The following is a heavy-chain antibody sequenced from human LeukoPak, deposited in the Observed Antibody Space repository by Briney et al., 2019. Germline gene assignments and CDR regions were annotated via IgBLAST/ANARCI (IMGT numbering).Heavy chain of an antibody. CDR3: ARVGGYPLSAFDI. V-gene: IGHV4-59*08. Sequence: SETLSLTCTVSGGSIRSYYWSWIRQPPGKGLEWIGYIYYSESANYNPSLKSRITISVDTSNNQFSLNLNSVTAADTAVHYCARVGGYPLSAFDIWGQGTMVTVSS. CDR1: GGSIRSYY. CDR2: IYYSESA. D-gene: IGHD3-22*01. J-gene: IGHJ3*02.